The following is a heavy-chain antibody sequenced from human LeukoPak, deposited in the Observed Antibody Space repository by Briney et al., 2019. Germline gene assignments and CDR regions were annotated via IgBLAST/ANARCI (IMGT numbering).Heavy chain of an antibody. J-gene: IGHJ4*02. D-gene: IGHD3-9*01. CDR3: ARHGGVLRYFTWPAYFDY. Sequence: PSETLSLTCTVSGGSIRSSSWSWIRQPPGKALEWIGYIHYDGSTNYNPSLRSRVGISVDTSRNHFSLRMTSLTAADTAVYYCARHGGVLRYFTWPAYFDYWGQGTLVPVSS. CDR1: GGSIRSSS. CDR2: IHYDGST. V-gene: IGHV4-59*08.